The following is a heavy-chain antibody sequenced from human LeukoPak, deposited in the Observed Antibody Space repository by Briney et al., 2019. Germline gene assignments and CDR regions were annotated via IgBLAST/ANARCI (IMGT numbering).Heavy chain of an antibody. CDR1: GGSFSGYY. CDR3: ARGRVDTAMVISSYYYGMDV. CDR2: INHSGST. D-gene: IGHD5-18*01. J-gene: IGHJ6*04. V-gene: IGHV4-34*01. Sequence: SETLSLTCAVYGGSFSGYYWSWFRQPPGKGLEWIGEINHSGSTNYNPSLKSRVTISVDTSKNQFSLKLSSVTAADTAVYYCARGRVDTAMVISSYYYGMDVWGKGTTVTVSS.